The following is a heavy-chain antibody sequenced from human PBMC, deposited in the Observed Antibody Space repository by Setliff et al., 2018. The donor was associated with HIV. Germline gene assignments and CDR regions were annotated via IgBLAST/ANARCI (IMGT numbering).Heavy chain of an antibody. CDR3: ARGSSALIMREFYDFWSATRDAWDY. CDR1: GSTFTSYY. J-gene: IGHJ4*02. Sequence: GASVKVSCKASGSTFTSYYMHWVRQAPGQGLEWMGIINPSGGSTSYQQIFQGRVTMTRDTSTNTVYMELSSLRSEDTAVYYCARGSSALIMREFYDFWSATRDAWDYWGQGTLVTVSS. V-gene: IGHV1-46*01. CDR2: INPSGGST. D-gene: IGHD3-3*01.